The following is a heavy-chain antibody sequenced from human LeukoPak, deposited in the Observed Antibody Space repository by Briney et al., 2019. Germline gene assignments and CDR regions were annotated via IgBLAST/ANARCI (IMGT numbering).Heavy chain of an antibody. J-gene: IGHJ4*02. V-gene: IGHV3-20*04. CDR2: VNWNGDST. D-gene: IGHD3-22*01. CDR1: GFVFDDYG. Sequence: GGSLRLSCAASGFVFDDYGMSWVRQVPGKGLEWVSTVNWNGDSTGYADSVKGRFTISRDNAKNSLYLQMNSLRAEDTALYYCAKLEYYFDSTGYFDYWGQGTLVTVSS. CDR3: AKLEYYFDSTGYFDY.